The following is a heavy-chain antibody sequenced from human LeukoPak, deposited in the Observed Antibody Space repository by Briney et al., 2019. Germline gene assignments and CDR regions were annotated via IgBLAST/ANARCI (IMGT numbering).Heavy chain of an antibody. CDR3: AKGGKWLQWPFDY. Sequence: GGSLRLSCAASGFIFSSYAMSWVRQAPGKGLEWVSVVSGSGDSTYYADSVKGQFTISRDNSKNTLYLQMNSLRAEDTAVYYCAKGGKWLQWPFDYWGQGTLVTVSS. CDR1: GFIFSSYA. J-gene: IGHJ4*02. V-gene: IGHV3-23*01. CDR2: VSGSGDST. D-gene: IGHD5-24*01.